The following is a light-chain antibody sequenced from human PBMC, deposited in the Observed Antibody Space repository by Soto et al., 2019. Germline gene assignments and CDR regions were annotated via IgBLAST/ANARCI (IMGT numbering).Light chain of an antibody. CDR2: EGS. CDR1: SSDVGSYNL. V-gene: IGLV2-23*01. J-gene: IGLJ1*01. CDR3: CSYAGSSV. Sequence: QSALTQPASVSRSPGQSITISCTGTSSDVGSYNLVSRYQQHPGKAPKLMIYEGSKRPSGVSNRFSGSKSGNTASLTISGLQAEDEADYYCCSYAGSSVFGTGPKVTVL.